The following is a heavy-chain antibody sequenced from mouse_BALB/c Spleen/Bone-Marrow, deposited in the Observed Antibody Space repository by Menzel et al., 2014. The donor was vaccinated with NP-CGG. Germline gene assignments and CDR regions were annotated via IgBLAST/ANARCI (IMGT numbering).Heavy chain of an antibody. CDR2: INSNGGST. Sequence: EVKVVESGGGLVKLGGSLKLSCAASGFTFSSYYMSWVRQTPEKRLELVAAINSNGGSTYYPDTVKGRFTISRDNAKNPLYLQMSSLKSEDTALYYCARRGWDGYFDYWGQGTTLTVSS. CDR1: GFTFSSYY. J-gene: IGHJ2*01. V-gene: IGHV5-6-2*01. CDR3: ARRGWDGYFDY. D-gene: IGHD4-1*01.